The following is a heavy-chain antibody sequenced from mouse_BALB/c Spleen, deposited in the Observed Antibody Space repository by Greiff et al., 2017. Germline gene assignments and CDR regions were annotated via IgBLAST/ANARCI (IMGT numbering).Heavy chain of an antibody. Sequence: EVQVVESGGGLVKPGGSLKLSCAASGFTFSSYAMSWVRQTPEKRLEWVASISSGGSTYYPDSVKGRFTISRDNARNILYLQMSSLRSEDTAMYYCASYYYGSSYFDYWGQGTTLTVSS. CDR3: ASYYYGSSYFDY. V-gene: IGHV5-6-5*01. D-gene: IGHD1-1*01. J-gene: IGHJ2*01. CDR1: GFTFSSYA. CDR2: ISSGGST.